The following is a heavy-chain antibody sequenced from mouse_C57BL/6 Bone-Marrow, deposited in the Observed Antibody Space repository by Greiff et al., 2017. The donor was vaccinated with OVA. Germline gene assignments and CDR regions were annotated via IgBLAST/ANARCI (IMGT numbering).Heavy chain of an antibody. CDR2: IWSDGST. Sequence: QVQLKESGPGLVAPSQSLSITCTVSGFSLTNYGVHWVRQPPGKGLEWLVVIWSDGSTTYNSALKSRLSISKDNSKSQVIVKMNSLHTEYTDMDNCARHRTTLVAHNAMDYWGQGTSVTVSS. V-gene: IGHV2-6-1*01. D-gene: IGHD1-1*01. CDR1: GFSLTNYG. CDR3: ARHRTTLVAHNAMDY. J-gene: IGHJ4*01.